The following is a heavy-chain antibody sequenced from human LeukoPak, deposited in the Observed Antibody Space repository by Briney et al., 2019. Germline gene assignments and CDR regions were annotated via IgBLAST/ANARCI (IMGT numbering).Heavy chain of an antibody. Sequence: SETLSLTCTVSGGSISSSTYYWGWIRQPPGKGLEWIGTIYYRGSTYYNPSLKSRVTISVDTSKNQFSLKLTSVTAVDTAVYYCARLGRTYYDFWSGPWGQGTLVTVSS. J-gene: IGHJ5*02. V-gene: IGHV4-39*01. CDR3: ARLGRTYYDFWSGP. CDR1: GGSISSSTYY. CDR2: IYYRGST. D-gene: IGHD3-3*01.